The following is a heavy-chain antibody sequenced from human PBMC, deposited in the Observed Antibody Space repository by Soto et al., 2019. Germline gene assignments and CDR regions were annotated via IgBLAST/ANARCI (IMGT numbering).Heavy chain of an antibody. D-gene: IGHD2-2*01. V-gene: IGHV1-69*13. CDR1: GGTFSSYA. CDR3: ARGVACSSTSCYYYYGMDV. CDR2: IIPIFGTA. Sequence: GASVKVSCKASGGTFSSYAISWVRQAPGQGLEWMGGIIPIFGTANYAQKFQGRVTITADESTNTAYMELSSLRSEDTAVYYCARGVACSSTSCYYYYGMDVWGQGTTVTVSS. J-gene: IGHJ6*02.